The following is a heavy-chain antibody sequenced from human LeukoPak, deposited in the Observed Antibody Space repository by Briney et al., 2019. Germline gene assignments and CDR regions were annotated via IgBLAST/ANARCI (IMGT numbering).Heavy chain of an antibody. Sequence: PGGPLGLSCAAPGLPFITHSVNGCGQAPGKGLDGVSSILGSSSYIDCADSVKGRFTISRDNAKNSLYLQMSSLRAEDTAVYYCARDHNYYDSGRGFDPWGQGTLVTVSS. CDR1: GLPFITHS. CDR2: ILGSSSYI. CDR3: ARDHNYYDSGRGFDP. J-gene: IGHJ5*02. D-gene: IGHD3-10*01. V-gene: IGHV3-21*01.